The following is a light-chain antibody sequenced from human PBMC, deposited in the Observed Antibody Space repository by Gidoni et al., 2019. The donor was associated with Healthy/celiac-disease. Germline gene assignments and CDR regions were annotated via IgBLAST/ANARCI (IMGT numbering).Light chain of an antibody. Sequence: QPALTQPASVSGSPGPSITISCTGTSGDVGGYNYVSWYQQHPGKAPKLMIYQVSNRPSGVSNRFSGSKSGNTASLTISGLQAEDEADYYCSSYTSSSTVVFGGGTKLTVL. CDR1: SGDVGGYNY. CDR3: SSYTSSSTVV. V-gene: IGLV2-14*01. J-gene: IGLJ2*01. CDR2: QVS.